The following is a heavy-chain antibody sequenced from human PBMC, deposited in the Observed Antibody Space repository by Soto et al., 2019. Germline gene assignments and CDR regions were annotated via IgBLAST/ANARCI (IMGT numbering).Heavy chain of an antibody. D-gene: IGHD3-10*01. Sequence: ASVKVSCKASGYTFTSYGISWVRQAPGQGLEWMGWIIAYNGNTNYAQKLQGRVTMTRDTSTSTAYMELRSLRSDDTAVYYCAREGATYYYGSGSYYPNYYDYYGMDVWGQGTTVTVSS. CDR2: IIAYNGNT. CDR1: GYTFTSYG. CDR3: AREGATYYYGSGSYYPNYYDYYGMDV. V-gene: IGHV1-18*04. J-gene: IGHJ6*02.